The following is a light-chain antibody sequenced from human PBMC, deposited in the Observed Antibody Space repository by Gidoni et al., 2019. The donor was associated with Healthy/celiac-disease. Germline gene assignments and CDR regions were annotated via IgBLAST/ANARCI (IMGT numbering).Light chain of an antibody. CDR2: ANS. CDR3: QSYDSSLSGYV. CDR1: SSNIGAGYD. J-gene: IGLJ1*01. Sequence: SVLTQPPSVSAAPGQRLTISCTGRSSNIGAGYDVQWYQQLPGTAPKLLIYANSNRPSGVPDRFSGSKSGTSASLAITGLQAEDEADYYCQSYDSSLSGYVFGTGTKVTVL. V-gene: IGLV1-40*01.